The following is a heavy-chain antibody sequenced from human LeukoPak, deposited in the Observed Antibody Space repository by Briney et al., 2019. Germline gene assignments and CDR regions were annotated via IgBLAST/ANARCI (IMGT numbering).Heavy chain of an antibody. Sequence: GGSLRLSCAASGFTFSNAWMNWVRQVPGKGLEWVANIKQDGSEKYYVDSVKGRFTISRDNAKTSLYLQMNSLRVEDTAVYYCARDQAYWGRGTLVTVSS. CDR2: IKQDGSEK. CDR3: ARDQAY. J-gene: IGHJ4*02. V-gene: IGHV3-7*03. CDR1: GFTFSNAW.